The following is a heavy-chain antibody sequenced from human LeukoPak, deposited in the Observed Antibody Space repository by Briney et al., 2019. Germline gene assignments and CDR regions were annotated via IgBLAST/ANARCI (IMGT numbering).Heavy chain of an antibody. Sequence: SETLSLTCNVSGASINSRSFYWGWIRQPPGKGLEWIGSISHSGSTYYNPSLKSPVTISLDTSKNQFSLKLSSVTAADTAVYYCARHPFSMVRGVIVLLAFDIWGQGTMVTVSS. D-gene: IGHD3-10*01. CDR1: GASINSRSFY. CDR2: ISHSGST. CDR3: ARHPFSMVRGVIVLLAFDI. J-gene: IGHJ3*02. V-gene: IGHV4-39*01.